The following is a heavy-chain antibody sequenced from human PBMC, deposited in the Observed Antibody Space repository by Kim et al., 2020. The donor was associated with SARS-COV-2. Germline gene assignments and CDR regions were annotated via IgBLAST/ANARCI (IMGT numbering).Heavy chain of an antibody. V-gene: IGHV3-74*03. CDR3: TRTTYYYCMDV. Sequence: GGSLRLSCEASGFTFTGYWIHWVRQAPGKGLEWVSRVYGDGSSAEYADSVKGRFTISRDNAKHKVYLQMNSLRVDDTAVYYCTRTTYYYCMDVWGQGTTV. D-gene: IGHD1-1*01. J-gene: IGHJ6*02. CDR1: GFTFTGYW. CDR2: VYGDGSSA.